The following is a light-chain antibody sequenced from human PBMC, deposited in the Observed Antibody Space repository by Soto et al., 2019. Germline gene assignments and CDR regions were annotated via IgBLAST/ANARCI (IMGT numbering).Light chain of an antibody. V-gene: IGKV2-30*01. CDR1: QILVYSDGNTY. CDR3: MQGTHWPPT. CDR2: KVS. Sequence: DVVMTPSPLSLPVTLGQPASISCRSSQILVYSDGNTYLNWFQQRPGQSPRRLIYKVSNRDSGVPDRFSGSGSGPDFTLKSSRVEAEDVGVYYCMQGTHWPPTFCQGTKVEIK. J-gene: IGKJ1*01.